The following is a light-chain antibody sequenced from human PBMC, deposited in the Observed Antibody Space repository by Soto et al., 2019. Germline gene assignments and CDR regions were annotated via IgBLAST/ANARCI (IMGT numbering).Light chain of an antibody. J-gene: IGKJ4*01. CDR1: QSINSW. V-gene: IGKV1-5*03. CDR3: QQYEDYPLT. CDR2: KAS. Sequence: DIQMTQSPSTLSASVGDRVTITCRASQSINSWLAWYHQKPGKAPKLLIYKASSLESGVPSRFSGSGSGTAFTLTISSLQPDDFATYYCQQYEDYPLTFGGGTKVEIK.